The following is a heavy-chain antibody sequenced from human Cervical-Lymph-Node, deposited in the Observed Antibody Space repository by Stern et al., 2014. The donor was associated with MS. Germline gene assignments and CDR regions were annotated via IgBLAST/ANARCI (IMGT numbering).Heavy chain of an antibody. J-gene: IGHJ4*02. D-gene: IGHD2-21*01. CDR1: GFSLSTTGMC. CDR2: LDWDGDK. V-gene: IGHV2-70*01. CDR3: VRAREGYYFDY. Sequence: VTLKECGPALAKPTQTLTLTCTFSGFSLSTTGMCLSWIRQPPGKALEWLALLDWDGDKYYSTALKTRLTISKDTSKNQVVLTMANMAPLDTATYFCVRAREGYYFDYWGQGIPVTVSS.